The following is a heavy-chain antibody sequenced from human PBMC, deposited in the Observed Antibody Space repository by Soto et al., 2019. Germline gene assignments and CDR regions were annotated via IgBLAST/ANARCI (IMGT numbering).Heavy chain of an antibody. V-gene: IGHV1-2*04. Sequence: ASVKVSCKASGYTFIDYYIHWVRQAPGQGLEWMGWINPNSGGTNYAQKFQGWVTMSRDTSITTAYMELNRLRSDDTAVYYCARDRRTTMVRGVIHGMDVWGQGTTVIVSS. J-gene: IGHJ6*02. D-gene: IGHD3-10*01. CDR1: GYTFIDYY. CDR3: ARDRRTTMVRGVIHGMDV. CDR2: INPNSGGT.